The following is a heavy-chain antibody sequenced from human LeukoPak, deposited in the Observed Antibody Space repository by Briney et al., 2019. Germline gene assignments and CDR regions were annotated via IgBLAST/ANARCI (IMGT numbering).Heavy chain of an antibody. CDR3: ARARDSSGWYVDP. J-gene: IGHJ5*02. CDR2: IYYSGST. Sequence: PSETLSLTCTVSGGSVSSGSYYWSWIRQPPGKGLEWIGYIYYSGSTNYNPSLKSRVTMSVDTSKNQFSLKLSSVTAADTAVYYCARARDSSGWYVDPWGQGTLVTVSS. V-gene: IGHV4-61*01. D-gene: IGHD6-19*01. CDR1: GGSVSSGSYY.